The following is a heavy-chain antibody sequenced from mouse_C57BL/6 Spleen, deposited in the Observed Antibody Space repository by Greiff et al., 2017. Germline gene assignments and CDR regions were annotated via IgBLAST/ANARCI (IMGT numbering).Heavy chain of an antibody. J-gene: IGHJ4*01. CDR1: GFTFSSYA. CDR2: ISDGGSYT. Sequence: EVKLVESGGGLVKPGGSLKLSCAASGFTFSSYAMSWVRQTPEKRLEWVATISDGGSYTYYPDNVKGRFTISRDNAKNTLYLQMSHLKSEDTAMYEGARTGYYGSSYNAMDYWGQGTSVTVSS. D-gene: IGHD1-1*01. V-gene: IGHV5-4*03. CDR3: ARTGYYGSSYNAMDY.